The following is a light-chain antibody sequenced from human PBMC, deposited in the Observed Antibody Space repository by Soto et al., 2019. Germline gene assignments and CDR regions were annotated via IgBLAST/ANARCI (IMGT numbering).Light chain of an antibody. V-gene: IGLV2-14*01. J-gene: IGLJ2*01. CDR3: SSQAVSSTLV. CDR1: SSDIGGYNY. CDR2: DVS. Sequence: QSALTQPASVSGSPGQSITISCTGTSSDIGGYNYVSWYQQHPGKAPKLMIYDVSNRPSGVSNRFSGSESGNTASLTISGLQAEDEADYYCSSQAVSSTLVFGGGTKLTVL.